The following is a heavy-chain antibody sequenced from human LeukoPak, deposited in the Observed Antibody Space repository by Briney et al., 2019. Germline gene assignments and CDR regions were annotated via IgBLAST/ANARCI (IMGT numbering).Heavy chain of an antibody. J-gene: IGHJ4*02. CDR3: AKMSDQLLYSKFDF. Sequence: GESLRLSCVPSGFTFSFYGMHWVRQAPGKGLEWVAFIQYDGSYKFYADSVQGRFSISRDNSKNTLFLQMNSLRAEDTALYYCAKMSDQLLYSKFDFWGQGTLATVSS. CDR1: GFTFSFYG. CDR2: IQYDGSYK. D-gene: IGHD2/OR15-2a*01. V-gene: IGHV3-30*02.